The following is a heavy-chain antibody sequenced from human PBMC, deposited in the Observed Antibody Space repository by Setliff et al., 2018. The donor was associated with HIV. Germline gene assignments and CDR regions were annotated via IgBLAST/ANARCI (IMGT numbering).Heavy chain of an antibody. CDR1: GGSISGYF. CDR2: IYTSGST. CDR3: ARDLPELTGRSFDP. Sequence: SQTLSLTCNVSGGSISGYFWTWIRQPAGKGLEWIGRIYTSGSTNYNPSLKGRLSMSIDTSKNHFSLRLTSVTAADTAVYYCARDLPELTGRSFDPWGQGIQVTVSS. V-gene: IGHV4-4*07. J-gene: IGHJ5*02. D-gene: IGHD7-27*01.